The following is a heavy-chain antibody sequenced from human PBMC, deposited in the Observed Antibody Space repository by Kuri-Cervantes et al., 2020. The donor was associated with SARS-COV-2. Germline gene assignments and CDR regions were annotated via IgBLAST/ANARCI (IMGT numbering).Heavy chain of an antibody. CDR1: GFNFSRTD. V-gene: IGHV3-30-3*01. J-gene: IGHJ6*02. Sequence: GGSLRLSCAASGFNFSRTDMHWVRQAPGKGLEWVAVISYDGSNKYYADSVKGRFTISRDNSKNTLYLQMNSLRAEDTAVYYCARSVAGRWLDHGQGDLYYYYYGMDVWGQGTTVTVSS. CDR3: ARSVAGRWLDHGQGDLYYYYYGMDV. D-gene: IGHD6-19*01. CDR2: ISYDGSNK.